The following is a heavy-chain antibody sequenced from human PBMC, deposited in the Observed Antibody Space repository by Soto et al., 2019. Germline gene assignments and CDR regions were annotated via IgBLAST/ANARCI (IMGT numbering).Heavy chain of an antibody. CDR1: GGSISSGGYS. Sequence: QLQLQESGSGLVKPSQTLSLTCAVSGGSISSGGYSWSWIRQPPGKGLEWIEYIYHSGSTYYNPFLKSRVTISVDRSKYQCSLKLSSVTAADTAVYYCARAHGSGWGAFDIWGQGTMVTVSS. D-gene: IGHD3-10*01. J-gene: IGHJ3*02. V-gene: IGHV4-30-2*01. CDR3: ARAHGSGWGAFDI. CDR2: IYHSGST.